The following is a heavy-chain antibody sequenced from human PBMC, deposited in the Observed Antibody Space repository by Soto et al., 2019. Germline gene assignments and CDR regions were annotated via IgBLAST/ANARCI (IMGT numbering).Heavy chain of an antibody. D-gene: IGHD6-19*01. J-gene: IGHJ5*02. Sequence: QVTLKESGPVLVKPTETLTLRCTVSGLSITDSEMGVSWIRQPPGQPLEWPAHIDSSVEKSYRTFLKSRLAISKETSKSQIVLTMTNMDPADTATYYCARRHLAVAVSPWFDPWGQGIPVTVSS. CDR3: ARRHLAVAVSPWFDP. V-gene: IGHV2-26*01. CDR2: IDSSVEK. CDR1: GLSITDSEMG.